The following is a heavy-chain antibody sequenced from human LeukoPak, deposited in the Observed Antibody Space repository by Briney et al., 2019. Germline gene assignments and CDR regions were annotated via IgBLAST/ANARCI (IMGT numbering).Heavy chain of an antibody. D-gene: IGHD6-6*01. Sequence: GESLKISCKGSGYNFTNYWIGWVRQMPGKGLEWMGIIYSGDSDTRYSPSFPGQVTISADKSISTAYLQWSSLKASDTAMYYCARFSSSSSSPYGMDVWGQGTTVTVSS. V-gene: IGHV5-51*01. CDR3: ARFSSSSSSPYGMDV. CDR1: GYNFTNYW. J-gene: IGHJ6*02. CDR2: IYSGDSDT.